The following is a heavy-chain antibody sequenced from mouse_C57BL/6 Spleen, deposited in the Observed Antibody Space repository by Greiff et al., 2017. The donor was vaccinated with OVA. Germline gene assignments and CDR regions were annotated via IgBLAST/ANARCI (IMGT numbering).Heavy chain of an antibody. CDR2: IDPSDSYT. Sequence: QVQLQQPGAELVMPGASVKLSCKASGYTFTSYWMHWVKQRPGQGLEWIGEIDPSDSYTNYNQKFKGKSTLTVDKSSSTAYMQLSSLTSEDSAVYYCARGIGSRRYFDVWGTGTTVTVSS. CDR3: ARGIGSRRYFDV. V-gene: IGHV1-69*01. D-gene: IGHD1-1*01. J-gene: IGHJ1*03. CDR1: GYTFTSYW.